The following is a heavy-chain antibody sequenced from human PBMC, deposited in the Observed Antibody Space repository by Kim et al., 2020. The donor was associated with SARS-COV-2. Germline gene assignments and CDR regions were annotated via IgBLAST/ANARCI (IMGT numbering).Heavy chain of an antibody. Sequence: ASVKVSCKASGYTFKSYPIHWLRQAPGQRLEWMGWVNAANDETKYSQKFQGRVTITRDTSANTAYMDLRSLTFEDTAIYYCARDMNPTGYDYWGQGTLVT. J-gene: IGHJ4*02. CDR2: VNAANDET. CDR1: GYTFKSYP. CDR3: ARDMNPTGYDY. D-gene: IGHD4-4*01. V-gene: IGHV1-3*01.